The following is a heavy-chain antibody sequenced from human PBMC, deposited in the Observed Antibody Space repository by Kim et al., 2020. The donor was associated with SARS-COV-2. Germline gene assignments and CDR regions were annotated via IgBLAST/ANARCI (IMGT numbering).Heavy chain of an antibody. D-gene: IGHD2-2*01. CDR2: IKEDGCER. CDR3: ARDARYCTSTSCPTESWFDP. J-gene: IGHJ5*02. CDR1: GFTFSSYW. Sequence: GGSLRLSCAASGFTFSSYWMSWVRQAPGKGLEWVANIKEDGCERYYVGSVEGRFTISRDNAKNSLYLQMNSLRAEDTAVYYCARDARYCTSTSCPTESWFDPWGQGTLVTVSS. V-gene: IGHV3-7*03.